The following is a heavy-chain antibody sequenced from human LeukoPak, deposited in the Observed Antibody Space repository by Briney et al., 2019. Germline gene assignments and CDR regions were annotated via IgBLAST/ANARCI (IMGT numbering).Heavy chain of an antibody. Sequence: GESLKISCKGSGYKFTSYWIGWVRQMPGKGLGWMGIIFPADSDTRYSPAFQGQVTISADKSISTDYLQWTSLEASDNAMYYCARRAGQQPPDYWGQGTLVTVSS. D-gene: IGHD3-10*01. J-gene: IGHJ4*02. CDR2: IFPADSDT. CDR1: GYKFTSYW. V-gene: IGHV5-51*01. CDR3: ARRAGQQPPDY.